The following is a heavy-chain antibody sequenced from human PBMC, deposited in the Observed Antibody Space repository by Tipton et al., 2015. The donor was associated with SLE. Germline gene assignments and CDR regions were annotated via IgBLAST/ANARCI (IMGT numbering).Heavy chain of an antibody. CDR2: MYTSGST. Sequence: TLSLTCTVSGGSISSGIYYWSWIRQPAGKGLEWIGHMYTSGSTKYNPSLKSRATISVDTSKNQFSLKLSSVTAADTAVYYCARESRGLGCIDVWGQGTTVTVSS. J-gene: IGHJ6*02. CDR1: GGSISSGIYY. CDR3: ARESRGLGCIDV. D-gene: IGHD3-10*01. V-gene: IGHV4-61*09.